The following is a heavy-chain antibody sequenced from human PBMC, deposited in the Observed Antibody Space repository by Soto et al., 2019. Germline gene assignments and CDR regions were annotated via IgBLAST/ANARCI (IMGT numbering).Heavy chain of an antibody. CDR2: ISGYNGDT. CDR1: GYTFTNYG. V-gene: IGHV1-18*04. J-gene: IGHJ6*02. Sequence: QVQLVQSGGEVKKPGASVKVSCKTSGYTFTNYGITWVRQAPGQGLKWMGWISGYNGDTNYAQKLQGRVTLTTDTSTTTAYMELTSLTSDDTAVYYCARDQSSGWYGKESGMDVWGQGTTVTVSS. D-gene: IGHD6-19*01. CDR3: ARDQSSGWYGKESGMDV.